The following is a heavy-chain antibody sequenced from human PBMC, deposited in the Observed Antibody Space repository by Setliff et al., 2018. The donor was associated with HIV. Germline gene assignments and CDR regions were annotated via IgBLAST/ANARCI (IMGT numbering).Heavy chain of an antibody. J-gene: IGHJ3*01. V-gene: IGHV4-34*01. CDR2: IAHSGGT. Sequence: SETLSLTCAVYGGSFSGYYWTWIRQSPGTGLEWLGEIAHSGGTNYKSSLKSRLTISVDPSRNQFSLRLTSVTVADTAVYYCVRGRDFIVRHLHFTAGGAYDVWGPGTLVTVS. CDR3: VRGRDFIVRHLHFTAGGAYDV. D-gene: IGHD2-21*01. CDR1: GGSFSGYY.